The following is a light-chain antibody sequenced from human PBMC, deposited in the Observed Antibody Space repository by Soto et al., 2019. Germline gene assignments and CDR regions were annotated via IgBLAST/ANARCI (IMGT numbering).Light chain of an antibody. V-gene: IGKV1-9*01. Sequence: IHLTHSPSFLSASVGEIVTITFRASQGIAVSLAWYQQKPGKPPKLLIYAESTLQSGVPSRFSGSGSGTRGTLTISSLQPEDFATYYCQQVKSYPRTFGGGTKVDIK. CDR3: QQVKSYPRT. CDR1: QGIAVS. CDR2: AES. J-gene: IGKJ4*01.